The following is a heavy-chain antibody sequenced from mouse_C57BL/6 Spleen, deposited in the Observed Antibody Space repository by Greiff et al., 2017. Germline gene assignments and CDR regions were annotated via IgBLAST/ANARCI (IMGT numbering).Heavy chain of an antibody. CDR2: IWSGGST. Sequence: VQLQQSGPGLVQPSQSLSITCTASGFSLNSYGVHWVRQSPGKGLEWLGVIWSGGSTDYNAAFISRLSISKDNSKCQVFFKMNSQQADDTAIYYGAGNYYGSSYDAMDYWGQGTSVTVSS. J-gene: IGHJ4*01. D-gene: IGHD1-1*01. V-gene: IGHV2-2*01. CDR1: GFSLNSYG. CDR3: AGNYYGSSYDAMDY.